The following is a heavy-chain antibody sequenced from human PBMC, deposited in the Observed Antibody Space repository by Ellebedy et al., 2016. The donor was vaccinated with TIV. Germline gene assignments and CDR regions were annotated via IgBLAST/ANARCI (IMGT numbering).Heavy chain of an antibody. CDR1: GFTISNNY. CDR2: LHSGGTT. V-gene: IGHV3-53*01. Sequence: GGSLRLXXAASGFTISNNYMSWVRQAPGKGLEWVAILHSGGTTFYADSVKGRFTISRDSSKNTLYLQMNSLRVEGTAVYYCARAPTVTSVFDCWGQGTLVTVSS. CDR3: ARAPTVTSVFDC. D-gene: IGHD4-17*01. J-gene: IGHJ4*02.